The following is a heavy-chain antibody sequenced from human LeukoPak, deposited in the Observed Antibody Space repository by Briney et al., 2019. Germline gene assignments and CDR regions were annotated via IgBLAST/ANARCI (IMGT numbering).Heavy chain of an antibody. Sequence: PSETLSLTCTVSGGSISSYYWSWTRHPAGKGLDWIGRIYTSGSTNYNPSLKSRVTMSVDTSKNQFSLKLSSVTAADTAVYYCAREEYGDYYFDYWGQGTLVTVSS. D-gene: IGHD4-17*01. CDR3: AREEYGDYYFDY. CDR1: GGSISSYY. J-gene: IGHJ4*02. V-gene: IGHV4-4*07. CDR2: IYTSGST.